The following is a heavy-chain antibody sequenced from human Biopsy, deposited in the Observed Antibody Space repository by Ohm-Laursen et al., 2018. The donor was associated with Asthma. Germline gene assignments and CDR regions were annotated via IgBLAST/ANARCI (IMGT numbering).Heavy chain of an antibody. CDR1: GASIKTDDHY. V-gene: IGHV4-30-4*01. Sequence: SQTLSLTCTVSGASIKTDDHYWSWLRQPPGKGLEWFGFIHYSGGTSYTPSLKGGVTISVDTSKNQFSLKLSSVTAADTAVYYCARASVAASSNWFDPWGQGTLVTVSS. J-gene: IGHJ5*02. D-gene: IGHD6-19*01. CDR2: IHYSGGT. CDR3: ARASVAASSNWFDP.